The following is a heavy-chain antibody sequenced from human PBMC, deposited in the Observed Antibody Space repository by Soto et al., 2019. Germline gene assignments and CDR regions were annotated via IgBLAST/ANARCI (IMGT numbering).Heavy chain of an antibody. Sequence: QVQLVQSGAEVKKPGSSVKVSCKASGGTFSSYAISWVRQAPGQGLEWMGGIIPIFGTANYAQKFQGSVTITADKSTSTAYMELRSLSSEDTGVYYCARDHYDYVWGSWGYFDYWGQGTLVTVSS. CDR3: ARDHYDYVWGSWGYFDY. CDR1: GGTFSSYA. D-gene: IGHD3-16*01. V-gene: IGHV1-69*06. J-gene: IGHJ4*02. CDR2: IIPIFGTA.